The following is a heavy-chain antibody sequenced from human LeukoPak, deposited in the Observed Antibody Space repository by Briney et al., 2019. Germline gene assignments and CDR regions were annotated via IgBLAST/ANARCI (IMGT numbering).Heavy chain of an antibody. Sequence: GASVKVSCKASGYTFTSYAMHWVRRAPGQRLEWMGWINAGNGNTKYSQKFQGRVTITRDTSASTAYMELSSLRSEDTAVYYCARAIVVVPSRYNWFDPWGQGTLVTVSS. CDR1: GYTFTSYA. V-gene: IGHV1-3*01. CDR2: INAGNGNT. D-gene: IGHD2-2*01. CDR3: ARAIVVVPSRYNWFDP. J-gene: IGHJ5*02.